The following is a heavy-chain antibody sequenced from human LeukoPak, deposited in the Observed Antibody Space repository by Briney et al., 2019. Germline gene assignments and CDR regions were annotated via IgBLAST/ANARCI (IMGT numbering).Heavy chain of an antibody. Sequence: SVKVSCKASGGTFSSYAISWVRQAPGQGLEWMGRIIPILGIANYAQKFQGRVTITADKSTSTAYMELSSLRSEDTAVYYCARDYGGNSGWFDIWGQGTMVTVSS. V-gene: IGHV1-69*04. CDR2: IIPILGIA. CDR1: GGTFSSYA. J-gene: IGHJ3*02. CDR3: ARDYGGNSGWFDI. D-gene: IGHD4-17*01.